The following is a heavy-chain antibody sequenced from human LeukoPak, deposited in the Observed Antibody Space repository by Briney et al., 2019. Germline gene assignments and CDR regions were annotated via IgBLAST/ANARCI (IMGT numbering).Heavy chain of an antibody. CDR3: ARDYYDSSGYYQDEYFQH. CDR1: GYTFTGYY. Sequence: ASVKVSCKASGYTFTGYYMHWVRQAPGQGLEWMGWINPNSGGTNYAQKFQGRVTMTRDTSISTAYMELSRLRSDDTAVYYCARDYYDSSGYYQDEYFQHWDQGTLVTVSS. V-gene: IGHV1-2*02. CDR2: INPNSGGT. J-gene: IGHJ1*01. D-gene: IGHD3-22*01.